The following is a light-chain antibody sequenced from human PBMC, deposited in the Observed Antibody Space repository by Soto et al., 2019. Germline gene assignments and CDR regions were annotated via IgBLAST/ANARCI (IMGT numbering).Light chain of an antibody. CDR1: QDISSS. CDR3: QQVNSFPPFT. CDR2: AAS. J-gene: IGKJ4*01. V-gene: IGKV1-9*01. Sequence: DIQLTQSPSFLSASVGDRVTITCRASQDISSSLAWYQQKPGKAPKILMYAASSLESWVPSRFSGGGSGTEFTLTISSLQPDDFATYYCQQVNSFPPFTFGGGTTVEIK.